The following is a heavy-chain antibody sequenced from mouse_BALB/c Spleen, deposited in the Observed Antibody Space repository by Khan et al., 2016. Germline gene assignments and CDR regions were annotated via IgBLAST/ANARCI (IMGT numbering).Heavy chain of an antibody. CDR2: IRLKSNNYAT. J-gene: IGHJ4*01. V-gene: IGHV6-6*02. CDR1: GFTFINYW. CDR3: TRECAMDY. Sequence: EVQLQESGGGLVQPGGSMKLSCVASGFTFINYWMNWVRQSPEKGLEWVAEIRLKSNNYATHYSVSVTGRFTISRDDSKSTVYLQMNNLRAEDTGIYYCTRECAMDYWSQGTSGTVSA.